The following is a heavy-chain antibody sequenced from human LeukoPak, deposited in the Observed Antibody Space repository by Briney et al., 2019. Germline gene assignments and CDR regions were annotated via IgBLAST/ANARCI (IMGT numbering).Heavy chain of an antibody. Sequence: SETLSLTCTVSGGSISSYYWSWIRQPPGKGLEWIGYIYYSGSTNYNPSLKSRVTISVDTSKNQFSLKLSSVTAADTAVYYCARANSSGWYGRNDAFDIWGQGTMVTVSS. J-gene: IGHJ3*02. CDR3: ARANSSGWYGRNDAFDI. CDR1: GGSISSYY. D-gene: IGHD6-19*01. CDR2: IYYSGST. V-gene: IGHV4-59*01.